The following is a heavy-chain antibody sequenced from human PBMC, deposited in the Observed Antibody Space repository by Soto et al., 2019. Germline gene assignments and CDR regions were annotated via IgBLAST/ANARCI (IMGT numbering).Heavy chain of an antibody. CDR2: IYWDDDK. D-gene: IGHD5-12*01. J-gene: IGHJ4*02. CDR1: GFSLSTSGVG. V-gene: IGHV2-5*02. CDR3: AHGRPYSNIVATIFDY. Sequence: QITLKESGPTLVKPTQTLTLTCTFSGFSLSTSGVGVGWIRQPPGKALEWLALIYWDDDKRYSPSLKSRLTITKDAYKNQVVLTITHMYPVDTATYYCAHGRPYSNIVATIFDYWGQGTLVTVSS.